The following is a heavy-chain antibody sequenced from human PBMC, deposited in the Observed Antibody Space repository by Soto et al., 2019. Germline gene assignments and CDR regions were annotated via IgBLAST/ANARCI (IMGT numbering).Heavy chain of an antibody. Sequence: SVKVSCKASGDTSSNYGVSWVQQAPGQGLEWMGGILPVFGTTTYARNFQGRITITADKSTSTVYMELTSLGSDDTATYYCARDPDEVVGTDYHYYGMDVWDQGATVTVSS. J-gene: IGHJ6*02. CDR3: ARDPDEVVGTDYHYYGMDV. V-gene: IGHV1-69*06. CDR2: ILPVFGTT. CDR1: GDTSSNYG. D-gene: IGHD1-26*01.